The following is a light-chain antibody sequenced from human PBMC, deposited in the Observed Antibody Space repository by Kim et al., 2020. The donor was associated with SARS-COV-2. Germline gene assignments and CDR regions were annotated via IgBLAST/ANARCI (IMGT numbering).Light chain of an antibody. CDR3: QTWATGVV. V-gene: IGLV4-69*01. Sequence: HPVLTQSPSASASLGASVKLTCTLSSGHSTYAIAWHQQQPEKGPRYLMKLDSDGSHNKGDGIPDRFSGSSSGAEYYLTISSLQSEDEADYYCQTWATGVVFGGGTQLTVL. CDR2: LDSDGSH. J-gene: IGLJ2*01. CDR1: SGHSTYA.